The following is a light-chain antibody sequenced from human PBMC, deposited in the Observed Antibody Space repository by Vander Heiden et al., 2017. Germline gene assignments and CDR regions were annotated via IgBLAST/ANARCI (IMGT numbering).Light chain of an antibody. V-gene: IGKV3-11*01. CDR2: DAA. CDR3: QQRSNWTAFT. Sequence: VLTQSPATLSFSQETRSTLSCRPSQSVSTYLAWYQQKPGQAARLLIYDAANRATGSPARFSGSGSGTEFTLTTSSLEPEDFAVYYCQQRSNWTAFTFGPGTKVDIK. J-gene: IGKJ3*01. CDR1: QSVSTY.